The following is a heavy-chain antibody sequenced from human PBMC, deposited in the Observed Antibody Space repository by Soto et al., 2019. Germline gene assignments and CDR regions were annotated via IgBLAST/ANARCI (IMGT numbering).Heavy chain of an antibody. CDR2: ISWNSGSI. D-gene: IGHD2-15*01. CDR1: GFTFDDYA. J-gene: IGHJ5*02. V-gene: IGHV3-9*01. Sequence: EVQLVESGGGLVQPGRSLRLSCAASGFTFDDYAMHWVRQAPGKGLEWVSGISWNSGSIGYADSVKGRFTISRDNAKNSLYLQMNSLRAEDTALYYCAEDIGPGYCSGGSCGYNWFDPWGQGTLVTVSS. CDR3: AEDIGPGYCSGGSCGYNWFDP.